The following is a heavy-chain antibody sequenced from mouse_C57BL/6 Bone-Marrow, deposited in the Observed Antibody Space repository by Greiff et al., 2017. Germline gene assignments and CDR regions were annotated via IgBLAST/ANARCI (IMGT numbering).Heavy chain of an antibody. V-gene: IGHV1-61*01. D-gene: IGHD1-1*01. CDR2: IYPSDSET. J-gene: IGHJ1*03. Sequence: VQLQQPGAELVRPGSSVKLSCKASGYTFTSYWMAWVKQRPGQGLEWIGNIYPSDSETHYNQKFKDKATLTVDKSSSTAYMQLSSLTSEDSAVYYCARDNYYGSSYDWYFDVWGTGTTVTVSS. CDR1: GYTFTSYW. CDR3: ARDNYYGSSYDWYFDV.